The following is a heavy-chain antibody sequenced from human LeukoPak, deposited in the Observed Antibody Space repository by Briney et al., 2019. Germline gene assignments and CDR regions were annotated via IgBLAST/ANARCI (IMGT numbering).Heavy chain of an antibody. CDR3: ARDRMPMDSTGVYFYYYGMDV. Sequence: ASVKVSCKASGYTFTSYYMHWVRQAPGQGLEWMGIINPSGGSTSYAQKFQGRVTMTRDTSTSTVYMELRSLRSDDTAVYYCARDRMPMDSTGVYFYYYGMDVWGQGTTVTVSS. J-gene: IGHJ6*02. CDR1: GYTFTSYY. D-gene: IGHD6-19*01. V-gene: IGHV1-46*01. CDR2: INPSGGST.